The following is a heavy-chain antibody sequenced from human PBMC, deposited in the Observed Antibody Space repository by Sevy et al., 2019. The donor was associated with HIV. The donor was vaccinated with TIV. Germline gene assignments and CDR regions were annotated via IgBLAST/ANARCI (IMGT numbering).Heavy chain of an antibody. Sequence: GGSLRLSCAASGFTFSTYWMSWVRQAPGKGLEWVANIKQDGSGKYYVDSVKGRFTVSRDNAKNSLYLQMSSLRAEDTAVYYCARDPSRVDTAMPSFDYWGQGTLVTVSS. CDR3: ARDPSRVDTAMPSFDY. V-gene: IGHV3-7*01. CDR2: IKQDGSGK. J-gene: IGHJ4*02. CDR1: GFTFSTYW. D-gene: IGHD5-18*01.